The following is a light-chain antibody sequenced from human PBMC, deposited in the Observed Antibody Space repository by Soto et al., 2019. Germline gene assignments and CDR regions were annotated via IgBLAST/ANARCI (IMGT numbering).Light chain of an antibody. V-gene: IGKV3-15*01. Sequence: EIVMTQSPATLSVCPGERASLSCRASQSVSSNLAWYQQKPGQAPRLLIYGASTRATGIPARFSGSGSGTEFTLTISSLQSEDFAVYYCQQYNNWTFGQGTKV. CDR2: GAS. CDR1: QSVSSN. J-gene: IGKJ1*01. CDR3: QQYNNWT.